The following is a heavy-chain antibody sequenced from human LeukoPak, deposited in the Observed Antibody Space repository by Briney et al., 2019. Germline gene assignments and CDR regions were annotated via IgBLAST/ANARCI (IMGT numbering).Heavy chain of an antibody. J-gene: IGHJ5*02. V-gene: IGHV1-18*04. CDR1: GYTFTGYY. CDR2: ISAYNGNT. D-gene: IGHD6-6*01. Sequence: ASVKVSCKASGYTFTGYYMHWVRQAPGQGLEWMGWISAYNGNTNYAQKLQGRVTMTTDTSTSTAYMELRSLRSDDTAVYYCARDRAELVSWFDPWGQGTLVTVSS. CDR3: ARDRAELVSWFDP.